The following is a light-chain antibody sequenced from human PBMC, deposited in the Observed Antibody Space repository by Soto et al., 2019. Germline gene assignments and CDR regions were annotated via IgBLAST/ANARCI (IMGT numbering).Light chain of an antibody. V-gene: IGKV3-15*01. CDR1: QGVTTN. J-gene: IGKJ1*01. CDR3: QQYNNWPFS. Sequence: EIVMTQSPATLSVSPGERATLSCRAGQGVTTNFAWYQQKSGQPPRLLIYDVSIRATGVPARFSGTGSETDFTLTISGLQSEDSAVYFCQQYNNWPFSFGQGTKVDIK. CDR2: DVS.